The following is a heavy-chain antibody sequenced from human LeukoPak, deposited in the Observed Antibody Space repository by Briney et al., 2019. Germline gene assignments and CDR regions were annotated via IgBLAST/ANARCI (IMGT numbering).Heavy chain of an antibody. D-gene: IGHD1-26*01. CDR2: IRYDGSNK. CDR1: GFTFSSYG. V-gene: IGHV3-30*02. CDR3: AKDFETSGSYWRYFDY. J-gene: IGHJ4*02. Sequence: PGGSLRLSCAASGFTFSSYGMHWVRQAPGKGLEWVAFIRYDGSNKYYADSVKGRFTISRDNSKNTLYLQMNSLRAEDTAVYYCAKDFETSGSYWRYFDYWGQGTLVTVSS.